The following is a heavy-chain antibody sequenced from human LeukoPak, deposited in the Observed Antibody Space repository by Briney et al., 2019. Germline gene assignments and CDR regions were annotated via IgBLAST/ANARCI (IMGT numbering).Heavy chain of an antibody. V-gene: IGHV1-2*02. CDR1: GYTFTSYA. CDR2: INPNSGGT. J-gene: IGHJ4*02. D-gene: IGHD6-13*01. CDR3: ARPSGEQLVDPLGYFDY. Sequence: ASVKVFCKASGYTFTSYAMNWVRQAPGQGLEWMGWINPNSGGTNYAQKFQGRVTMTRDTSISTAYLQWSSLKASDTAMYYCARPSGEQLVDPLGYFDYWGQGTLVTVSS.